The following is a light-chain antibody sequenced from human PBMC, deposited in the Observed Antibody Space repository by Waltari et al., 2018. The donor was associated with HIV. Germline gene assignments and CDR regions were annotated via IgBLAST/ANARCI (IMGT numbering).Light chain of an antibody. V-gene: IGLV3-19*01. Sequence: SSELTQDPSVSVALGQTVRITCQGDSLRSYYASWYQQKSGQAPVVVFFGRNNRPPGIPVLCSGSSSGNTASLTITGAQAEDEADYYCHSRDSSGHHVLFGGGTKVTVL. J-gene: IGLJ2*01. CDR1: SLRSYY. CDR3: HSRDSSGHHVL. CDR2: GRN.